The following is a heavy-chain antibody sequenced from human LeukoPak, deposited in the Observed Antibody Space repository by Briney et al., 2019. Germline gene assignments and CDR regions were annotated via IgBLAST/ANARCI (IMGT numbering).Heavy chain of an antibody. CDR2: ISSASDYI. Sequence: PGGSLRLSCAASGFTFSTYSMDWVRQAPGKGLEWVSSISSASDYINYADSTKGRFTISRDNGKNSLYLQMNSLRAEDTAVYYCASGGMHWGQGTLVTVSS. CDR1: GFTFSTYS. CDR3: ASGGMH. V-gene: IGHV3-21*01. J-gene: IGHJ4*02.